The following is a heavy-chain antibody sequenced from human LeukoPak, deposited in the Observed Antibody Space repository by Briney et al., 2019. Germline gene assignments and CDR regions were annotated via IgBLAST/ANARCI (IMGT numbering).Heavy chain of an antibody. J-gene: IGHJ4*02. D-gene: IGHD3-22*01. CDR3: ARGITMMIVAPGY. CDR1: GFAVSSNY. CDR2: IYSNNIT. Sequence: RSGGSLRLSCAASGFAVSSNYMSWVRQAPGKGLEWVSVIYSNNITYYADSVKGRFTISRDNSKNTLYLQMNSLRADDTAVYYCARGITMMIVAPGYWGQGTLVTVSS. V-gene: IGHV3-53*01.